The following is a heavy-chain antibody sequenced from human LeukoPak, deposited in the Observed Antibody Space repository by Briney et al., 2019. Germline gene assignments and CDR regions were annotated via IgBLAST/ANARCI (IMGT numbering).Heavy chain of an antibody. Sequence: GGSLRLSCAASGFSVSSSYMYWVRQAPGKGLEWVSFFYRGDTTYYAESVRGRFTISRDNSKNTLYLLMNSLIPEDTAVYYCAREVISIPSYFNSWGQGTLVTVSS. CDR2: FYRGDTT. CDR1: GFSVSSSY. V-gene: IGHV3-53*01. D-gene: IGHD2-21*01. CDR3: AREVISIPSYFNS. J-gene: IGHJ4*02.